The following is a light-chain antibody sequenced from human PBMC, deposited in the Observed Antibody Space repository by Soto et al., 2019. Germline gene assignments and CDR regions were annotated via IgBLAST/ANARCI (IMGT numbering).Light chain of an antibody. Sequence: DIVMTQSPDSLRVSLGERATISCTSSLNIYFKSNNRNYLAWYQQKTGQPRKLLVYWASTRESGVPDRFTGSGSGTYFTLTIDNVQPDDVAVYYCQQYFITPLTFGGGTRVDIK. V-gene: IGKV4-1*01. CDR3: QQYFITPLT. CDR1: LNIYFKSNNRNY. J-gene: IGKJ4*01. CDR2: WAS.